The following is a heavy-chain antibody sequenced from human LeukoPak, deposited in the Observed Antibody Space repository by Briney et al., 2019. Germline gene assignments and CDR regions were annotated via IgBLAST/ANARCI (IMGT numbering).Heavy chain of an antibody. V-gene: IGHV4-39*07. Sequence: SETLSLTCTVSGGSISSSSYYWGWIRQPPGEGLEWIGSIYYSGSTYYNPSLKSRVTISVDTSKNQFSLKLNSVTAADTAVYYCARVTGYMIEDYFDYWGQGTLVTVSS. CDR2: IYYSGST. J-gene: IGHJ4*02. D-gene: IGHD3-9*01. CDR3: ARVTGYMIEDYFDY. CDR1: GGSISSSSYY.